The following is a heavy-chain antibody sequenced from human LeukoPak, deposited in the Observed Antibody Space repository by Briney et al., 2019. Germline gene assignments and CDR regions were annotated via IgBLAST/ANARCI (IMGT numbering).Heavy chain of an antibody. V-gene: IGHV3-9*01. J-gene: IGHJ4*02. CDR1: GFTFDDYA. Sequence: QPGGSLRLSCAASGFTFDDYAMHWVRQAPGKGLEWVSGISWNSFNIGYADSVKGRFTISRDNAKSSLCLQMNSLRAEDTAVYYCTKVKGGLGPGTYFDYWGQGTLVTVSS. D-gene: IGHD1-7*01. CDR3: TKVKGGLGPGTYFDY. CDR2: ISWNSFNI.